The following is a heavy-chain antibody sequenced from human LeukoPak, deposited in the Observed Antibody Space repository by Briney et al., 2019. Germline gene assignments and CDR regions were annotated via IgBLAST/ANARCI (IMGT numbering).Heavy chain of an antibody. J-gene: IGHJ4*02. V-gene: IGHV4-59*12. Sequence: SETLSLTCTVSGGSISSYYWSWIRQPPGNGLEWIGYIYYSGSTNYNPSLKSRVTISVDTSKNQFSLKLSSVTAADTAVYYCARDPRRFLEWLLDKAHFDYWGQGTLVTVSS. CDR1: GGSISSYY. CDR3: ARDPRRFLEWLLDKAHFDY. D-gene: IGHD3-3*01. CDR2: IYYSGST.